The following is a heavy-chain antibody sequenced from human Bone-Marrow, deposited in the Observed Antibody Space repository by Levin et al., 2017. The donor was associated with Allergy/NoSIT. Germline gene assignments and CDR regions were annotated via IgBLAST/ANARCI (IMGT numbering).Heavy chain of an antibody. CDR1: GYDFTGYY. J-gene: IGHJ1*01. D-gene: IGHD3-10*01. Sequence: ASVKVSCRTSGYDFTGYYIHWMRQAPGLGLEWLGWINPNTGDTKYGQEFRGRVTMTRDTSIKTAYMELSRLLIDDTAVYYCATTYYGSGYSSEYFQFWGQGTLVNVSS. CDR2: INPNTGDT. CDR3: ATTYYGSGYSSEYFQF. V-gene: IGHV1-2*02.